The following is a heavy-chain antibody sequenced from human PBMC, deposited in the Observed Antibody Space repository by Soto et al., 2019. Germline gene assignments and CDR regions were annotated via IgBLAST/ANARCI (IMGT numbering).Heavy chain of an antibody. Sequence: GASVKVSCKASGGTFSSYTISGVRQAPGQGLEWMGRIIPILGIANYAQKFQGRVTITADKSTSTAYMELSSLRSEDTAVYYCARAPDIVVVQSEDYYFDYWGQGTLVTVSS. CDR3: ARAPDIVVVQSEDYYFDY. CDR1: GGTFSSYT. V-gene: IGHV1-69*02. D-gene: IGHD2-2*01. J-gene: IGHJ4*02. CDR2: IIPILGIA.